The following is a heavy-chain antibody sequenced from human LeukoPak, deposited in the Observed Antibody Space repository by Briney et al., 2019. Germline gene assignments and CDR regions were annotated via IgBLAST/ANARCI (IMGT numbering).Heavy chain of an antibody. CDR2: IYPGDSDT. CDR1: GYSFTSYW. D-gene: IGHD3-10*01. J-gene: IGHJ5*02. Sequence: GESLKISCKGSGYSFTSYWIGWVRQMPGKGLEGMGIIYPGDSDTRYCPSFQGQVTISADKSISTAYLQWSSLKASDTAMYYCARANYYGSGSSSVQHWFDPWGQGTLVTVSS. V-gene: IGHV5-51*01. CDR3: ARANYYGSGSSSVQHWFDP.